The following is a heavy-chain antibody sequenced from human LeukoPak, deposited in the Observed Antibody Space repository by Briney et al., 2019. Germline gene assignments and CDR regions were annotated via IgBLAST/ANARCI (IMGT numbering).Heavy chain of an antibody. D-gene: IGHD6-13*01. CDR2: ISGSGGST. V-gene: IGHV3-23*01. Sequence: GGSLRLSCAASGFTFSSYAMSWVRQAPGKGLEWVSAISGSGGSTYYADSVKGRFTISRDNSKNTLYLQMNSLRAEDTAVYYCAKVKGDNSSSWYRGFYYSYYYMDVWGKGTTVTVSS. CDR1: GFTFSSYA. J-gene: IGHJ6*03. CDR3: AKVKGDNSSSWYRGFYYSYYYMDV.